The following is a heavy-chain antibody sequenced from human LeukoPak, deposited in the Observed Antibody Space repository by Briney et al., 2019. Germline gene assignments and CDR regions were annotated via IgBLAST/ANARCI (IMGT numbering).Heavy chain of an antibody. Sequence: SETLSLTCTVSGYSISSGYCWGWIRQPPGKGLEWIGSIYHSGSTYYNPSLKSRVTISVDTSKNQFSLKLSSVTAADTAVYYCARESYSSGWYWVNGYFDYWGQGTLVTVSS. V-gene: IGHV4-38-2*02. J-gene: IGHJ4*02. CDR2: IYHSGST. CDR3: ARESYSSGWYWVNGYFDY. D-gene: IGHD6-19*01. CDR1: GYSISSGYC.